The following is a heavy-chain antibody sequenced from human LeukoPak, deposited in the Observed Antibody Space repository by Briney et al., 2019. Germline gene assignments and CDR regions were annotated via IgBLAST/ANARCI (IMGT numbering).Heavy chain of an antibody. Sequence: GGSLRLSCAASGFTFSSYAMSWVRQAPGKGLEWVSAISGSGGSKYYADSVKGRFTISRDNSKNTLYLQMNSLRAEDTAVYYCAEDPQLILYNWNDPQNWYFDLWGRGTLSLSPQ. D-gene: IGHD1-20*01. V-gene: IGHV3-23*01. CDR1: GFTFSSYA. CDR3: AEDPQLILYNWNDPQNWYFDL. J-gene: IGHJ2*01. CDR2: ISGSGGSK.